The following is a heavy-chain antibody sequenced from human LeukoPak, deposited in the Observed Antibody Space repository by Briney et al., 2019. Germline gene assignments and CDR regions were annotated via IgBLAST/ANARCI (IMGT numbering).Heavy chain of an antibody. CDR2: ISAYNGNT. D-gene: IGHD3-3*01. Sequence: ASVKVSCKASGYTFTSYGISWVRQAPGQGLEWMGWISAYNGNTNYAQKLQGRVTMTTDTSTSTAYMELRSLRSDDTAVYYCARDWGTIFGVETYASFDYWGQGTLVTVSS. V-gene: IGHV1-18*01. J-gene: IGHJ4*02. CDR1: GYTFTSYG. CDR3: ARDWGTIFGVETYASFDY.